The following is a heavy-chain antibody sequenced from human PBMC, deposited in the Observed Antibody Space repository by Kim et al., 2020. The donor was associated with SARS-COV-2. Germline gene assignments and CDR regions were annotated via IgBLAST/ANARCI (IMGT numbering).Heavy chain of an antibody. CDR2: IIPIFGTA. J-gene: IGHJ6*02. V-gene: IGHV1-69*13. CDR1: GGTFSSYA. D-gene: IGHD6-13*01. CDR3: ASAKMSLSSSPNYGMDV. Sequence: SVKVSCKASGGTFSSYAISWVRQAPGQGLECMGGIIPIFGTANYAQKFQGRVTITADESTSTAYMELSSLRSEDTAVYYCASAKMSLSSSPNYGMDVWGQGTTVTVSS.